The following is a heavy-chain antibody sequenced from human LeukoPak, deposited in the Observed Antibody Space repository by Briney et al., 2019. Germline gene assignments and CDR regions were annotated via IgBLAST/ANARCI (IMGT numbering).Heavy chain of an antibody. D-gene: IGHD5-12*01. V-gene: IGHV4-39*07. J-gene: IGHJ4*02. CDR2: IYYSGST. CDR1: GGSISSSSYY. CDR3: ARDRYSGYVFDY. Sequence: SETLSLTCTVSGGSISSSSYYWGWIRQPPGKGLEWIGSIYYSGSTYYNPSLKSRVTISVDTSKNQFSLKLSSVTAADTAVYYCARDRYSGYVFDYWGQGTLVSVSS.